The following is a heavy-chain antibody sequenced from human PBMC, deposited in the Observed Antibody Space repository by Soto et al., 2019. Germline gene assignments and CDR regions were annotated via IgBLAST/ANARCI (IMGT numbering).Heavy chain of an antibody. CDR1: GYTFTSYG. J-gene: IGHJ3*02. D-gene: IGHD3-22*01. Sequence: GASVKVSCKASGYTFTSYGISWVRQAPGQGLEWMGWISAYNGNTNYAQKLQGRVTMTTDTSTSTAYMELRSLRSDDTAVYYCAWGNYDSSGYYPMGAFDIWGQGTMVTVSS. CDR2: ISAYNGNT. CDR3: AWGNYDSSGYYPMGAFDI. V-gene: IGHV1-18*01.